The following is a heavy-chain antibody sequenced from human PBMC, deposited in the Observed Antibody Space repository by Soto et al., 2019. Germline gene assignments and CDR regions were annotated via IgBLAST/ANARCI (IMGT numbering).Heavy chain of an antibody. J-gene: IGHJ3*01. Sequence: GGSLRLSCAASGFTFSPYWMHWVRQAPGEGLVWVSRVNSDGSSTNYADPVKGRFTISRDNAKNMLYLQMNSLRAEDTAVYYCARPSLAARAAAFDFWGRGTMVTVSS. V-gene: IGHV3-74*01. CDR2: VNSDGSST. CDR1: GFTFSPYW. D-gene: IGHD6-6*01. CDR3: ARPSLAARAAAFDF.